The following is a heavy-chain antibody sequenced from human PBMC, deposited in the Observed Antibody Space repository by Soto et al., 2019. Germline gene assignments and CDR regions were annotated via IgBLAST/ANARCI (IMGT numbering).Heavy chain of an antibody. D-gene: IGHD6-13*01. J-gene: IGHJ5*02. V-gene: IGHV2-70*11. CDR2: IDWDDDK. Sequence: SGXTLVNPTQTLTLTCTFSGFSLSTSGMCVSWVRQPPGKALEWRARIDWDDDKYYSTSLKTRLTISKDTAKNKVVLTMTKMDPVDTATYYCAPIGSSTENWFDPWGQGTLVPVSS. CDR1: GFSLSTSGMC. CDR3: APIGSSTENWFDP.